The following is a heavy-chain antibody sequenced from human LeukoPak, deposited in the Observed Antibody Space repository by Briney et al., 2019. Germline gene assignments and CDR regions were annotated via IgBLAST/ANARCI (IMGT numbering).Heavy chain of an antibody. J-gene: IGHJ4*02. CDR2: IKSKTDGGTT. D-gene: IGHD1-14*01. Sequence: GGSLRLSCVASGFSFSDFYMSWIRQAPGKGLEWVGRIKSKTDGGTTDYAAPVKGRFTISRDGSKNTLFLQMNSLKTEDTAVYYCTTHLPYNYWGQGTLVTVSS. CDR1: GFSFSDFY. V-gene: IGHV3-15*01. CDR3: TTHLPYNY.